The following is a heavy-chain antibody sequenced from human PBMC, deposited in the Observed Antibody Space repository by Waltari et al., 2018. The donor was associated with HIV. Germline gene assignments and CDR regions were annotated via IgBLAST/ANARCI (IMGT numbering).Heavy chain of an antibody. V-gene: IGHV3-74*01. J-gene: IGHJ4*02. D-gene: IGHD2-8*02. CDR3: ARGGVGSFDY. Sequence: EVQLVESGGGLVQPGGSLRLSCAGSGFSFRSYWMHWVRQAPGKGLVWVSRIHSDGSSTTYADSVKGRFTISRDNAKNTVYLQMNSLRGEDTAVYYCARGGVGSFDYWGQGLLVTVSS. CDR2: IHSDGSST. CDR1: GFSFRSYW.